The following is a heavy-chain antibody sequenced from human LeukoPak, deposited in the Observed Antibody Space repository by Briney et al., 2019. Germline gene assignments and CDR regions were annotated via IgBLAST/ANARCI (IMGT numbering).Heavy chain of an antibody. J-gene: IGHJ4*02. CDR1: GGSISNYH. V-gene: IGHV4-59*01. CDR2: ISYSGDT. CDR3: ARTYYIYGLY. Sequence: SETLSLTCTVSGGSISNYHWNWIRQSPGKGLEWIGDISYSGDTNYNPSLKSRVTISLDTSKNQFSLKLSSVAAADTAVYYCARTYYIYGLYGGQGPPVTVSA. D-gene: IGHD5-18*01.